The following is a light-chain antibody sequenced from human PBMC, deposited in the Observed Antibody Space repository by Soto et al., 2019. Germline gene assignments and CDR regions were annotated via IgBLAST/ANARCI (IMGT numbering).Light chain of an antibody. CDR2: AAI. J-gene: IGKJ2*01. V-gene: IGKV1-39*01. CDR1: QSISTF. CDR3: QQTDIMPST. Sequence: DILMTQSPSSLSASVGDRVTITCRASQSISTFLNWYQQKPGKAPKLLIYAAISLQSGVPSRFSGSGSGTDFSLTISGLQREDFATYHCQQTDIMPSTFGQGTKVEV.